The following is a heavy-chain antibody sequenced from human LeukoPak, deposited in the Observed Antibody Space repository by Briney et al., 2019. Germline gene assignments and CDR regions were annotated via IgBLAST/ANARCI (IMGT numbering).Heavy chain of an antibody. CDR3: ARVLHKRNYDSSVYYGY. Sequence: PGGSLLLSCAASGFTFSSYSMNWVRQAPGKGLEWGSYISSSSTTIYYADSVKGRFTISRDNAKNSLYLQMNSLRAEDTAVYYCARVLHKRNYDSSVYYGYWGQGTLVTVSS. D-gene: IGHD3-22*01. CDR1: GFTFSSYS. CDR2: ISSSSTTI. V-gene: IGHV3-48*01. J-gene: IGHJ4*02.